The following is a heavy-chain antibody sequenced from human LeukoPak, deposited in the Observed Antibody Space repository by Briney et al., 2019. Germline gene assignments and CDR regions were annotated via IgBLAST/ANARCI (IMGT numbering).Heavy chain of an antibody. CDR3: ARGVTLSLDGYYGMDV. V-gene: IGHV1-69*13. J-gene: IGHJ6*02. D-gene: IGHD5-18*01. Sequence: SVKVSCKASGGTFSSYAISWVRQAPGQGLEWMGGIIPIFGTANYAQKFQGRVTITADESTSTAYMELSSLRSEDTAVYYCARGVTLSLDGYYGMDVWGQGTTVTVSS. CDR2: IIPIFGTA. CDR1: GGTFSSYA.